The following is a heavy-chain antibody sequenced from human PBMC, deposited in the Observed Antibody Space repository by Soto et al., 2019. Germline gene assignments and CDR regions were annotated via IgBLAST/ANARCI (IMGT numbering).Heavy chain of an antibody. V-gene: IGHV1-3*01. J-gene: IGHJ6*02. Sequence: QVQLVQSGAEVKKPGASVKVSCKASGYTFTSYAMHWVRQAPGQRLEWMGWINAGNGNTKYSQKFQGRVTITRDTSASTAYMELSNLRSEDTAVYYCARLVAATRLYGMDVWGQGTTVTVSS. CDR2: INAGNGNT. D-gene: IGHD2-15*01. CDR1: GYTFTSYA. CDR3: ARLVAATRLYGMDV.